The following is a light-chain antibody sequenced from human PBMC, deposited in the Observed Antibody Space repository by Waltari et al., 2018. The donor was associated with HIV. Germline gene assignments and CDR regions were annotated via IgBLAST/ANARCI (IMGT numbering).Light chain of an antibody. V-gene: IGLV7-43*01. J-gene: IGLJ3*02. Sequence: QTVVTQEPSVTVSPGGTVTLTCASTPGAVASDYYPNWFQQKPGQAPRALIYFTDMKHSWTPGRFSGSLLGDKAALTLSDVQPEDEADYYCLLFHDNSWVFGGGTRLTVL. CDR1: PGAVASDYY. CDR3: LLFHDNSWV. CDR2: FTD.